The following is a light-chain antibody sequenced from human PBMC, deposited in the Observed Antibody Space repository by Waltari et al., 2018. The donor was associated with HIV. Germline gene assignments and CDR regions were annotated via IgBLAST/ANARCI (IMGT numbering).Light chain of an antibody. CDR3: QRRYSTPWT. J-gene: IGKJ1*01. CDR1: QTISSY. CDR2: AAS. V-gene: IGKV1-39*01. Sequence: SAAVGYRVTITGRASQTISSYFNGYQQNPGNAPKLLIYAASSLQSGVPSRFSGSGSGTDVTLTFSSLQPEDLATYSFQRRYSTPWTFGQGTKVEIK.